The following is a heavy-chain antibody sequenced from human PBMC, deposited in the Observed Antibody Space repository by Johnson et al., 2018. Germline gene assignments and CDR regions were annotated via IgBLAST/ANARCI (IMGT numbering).Heavy chain of an antibody. Sequence: VQLVESGGGLVQPGGSLRLSCAASGFTFSSYDMHWVRQATGKGLEWVSAIGTAGDTYYPGSVKGRFTISRENAKNSLSLQMNSLRAGDTAVYFCARSKGDAFDIWGQGTMVTVSS. CDR2: IGTAGDT. J-gene: IGHJ3*02. V-gene: IGHV3-13*01. CDR1: GFTFSSYD. CDR3: ARSKGDAFDI.